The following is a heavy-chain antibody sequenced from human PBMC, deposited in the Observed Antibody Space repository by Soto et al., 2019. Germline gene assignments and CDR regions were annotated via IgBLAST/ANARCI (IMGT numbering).Heavy chain of an antibody. Sequence: EVQLLESGGNLVQSGGSLRLSCAASGFTFSSYAMSWVRQAPGKGLEWVSTITGSGDNPHYADSVKGRFTISRANSKTTLHLQMNSLRAEDTALYYCAKGRSSVAANFGNYWGQGTLVTVSS. V-gene: IGHV3-23*01. CDR3: AKGRSSVAANFGNY. CDR2: ITGSGDNP. J-gene: IGHJ4*02. CDR1: GFTFSSYA. D-gene: IGHD6-19*01.